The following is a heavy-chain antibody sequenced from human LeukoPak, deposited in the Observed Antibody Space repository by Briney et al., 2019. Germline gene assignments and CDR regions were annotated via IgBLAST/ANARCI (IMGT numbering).Heavy chain of an antibody. J-gene: IGHJ3*02. D-gene: IGHD7-27*01. CDR3: ARRARTGDDAFDI. CDR1: GFTFSSYA. CDR2: ISGGSGRT. V-gene: IGHV3-23*01. Sequence: PGGSLRLSCAASGFTFSSYAMNWVRQAPGKGLEWVSGISGGSGRTYYAESVKGRFTISRDNAKNTLYLQMNSLRAEDTAVYYCARRARTGDDAFDIWGQGTMVTVSS.